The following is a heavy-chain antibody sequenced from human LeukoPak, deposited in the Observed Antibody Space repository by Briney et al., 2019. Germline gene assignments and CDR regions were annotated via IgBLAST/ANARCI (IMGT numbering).Heavy chain of an antibody. D-gene: IGHD2-15*01. Sequence: SGGSLRLSCAASGFTFDDYAMHWVRQAPGKGLEWVSGISWNSGSIGYADSVKGRFTISRDNAKNSLYLQMNSLRAEDTALYYCAKTKDLGGSCLDHWGQGTLVTVSS. V-gene: IGHV3-9*01. CDR2: ISWNSGSI. J-gene: IGHJ4*02. CDR1: GFTFDDYA. CDR3: AKTKDLGGSCLDH.